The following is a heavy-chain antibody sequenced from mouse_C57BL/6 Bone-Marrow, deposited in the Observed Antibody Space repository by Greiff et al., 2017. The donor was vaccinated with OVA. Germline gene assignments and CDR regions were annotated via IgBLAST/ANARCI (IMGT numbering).Heavy chain of an antibody. V-gene: IGHV5-16*01. CDR3: ARVFYYYGSSLYAMDY. CDR2: INYDGSST. J-gene: IGHJ4*01. Sequence: EVKLMESEGGLVQPGSSMKLSCTASGFTFSDYYMAWVRQVPEKGLEWVANINYDGSSTYYLDSLKSRFIISRDNAKNILYLQMSSLKSEDTATYYCARVFYYYGSSLYAMDYWGQGTSVTVSS. D-gene: IGHD1-1*01. CDR1: GFTFSDYY.